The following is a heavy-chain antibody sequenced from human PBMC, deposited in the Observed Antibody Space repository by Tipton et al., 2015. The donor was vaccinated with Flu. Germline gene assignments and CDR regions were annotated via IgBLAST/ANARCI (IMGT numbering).Heavy chain of an antibody. J-gene: IGHJ4*02. CDR3: AKGGSGVAYFDY. D-gene: IGHD3-10*01. CDR1: SSSSYY. Sequence: SSSSYYWGWIRQPPGKGLEWVSAISGSGGSTYYADSVKGRFTISRDNSKNTLYLQMNSLRAEDTAVYYCAKGGSGVAYFDYWGQGTLVTVSS. CDR2: ISGSGGST. V-gene: IGHV3-23*01.